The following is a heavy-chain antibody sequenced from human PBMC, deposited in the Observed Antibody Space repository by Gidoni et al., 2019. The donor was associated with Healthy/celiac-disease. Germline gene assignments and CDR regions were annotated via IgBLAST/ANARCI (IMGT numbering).Heavy chain of an antibody. D-gene: IGHD3-3*01. CDR2: IFSNDEK. J-gene: IGHJ5*02. Sequence: QVTLKESGPVLVKPTETLTLTCTVSGFSLSIARMGVSWIRQPPGKALEWLAHIFSNDEKSYSTSLKSRLTISKDTSKSQVVLTMTNMDPVDTATYYCARIAGFWSGYTTANWFDPWGQGTLVTVSS. CDR3: ARIAGFWSGYTTANWFDP. V-gene: IGHV2-26*01. CDR1: GFSLSIARMG.